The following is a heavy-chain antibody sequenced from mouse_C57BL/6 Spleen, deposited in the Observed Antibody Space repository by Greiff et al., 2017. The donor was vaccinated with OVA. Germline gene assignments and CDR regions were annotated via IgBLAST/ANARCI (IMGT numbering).Heavy chain of an antibody. CDR1: GYTFTSYW. CDR2: IDPSDSET. D-gene: IGHD2-1*01. J-gene: IGHJ4*01. CDR3: ATYGNPYYYAMDY. Sequence: VLLQQPGAELVRPGSSVKLSCKASGYTFTSYWMHWVKQRPIQGLEWIGNIDPSDSETHYNQKFKDKATLTVDKSSSTAYMQLSSLTSEDSAVYYCATYGNPYYYAMDYWGQGTSVTVSS. V-gene: IGHV1-52*01.